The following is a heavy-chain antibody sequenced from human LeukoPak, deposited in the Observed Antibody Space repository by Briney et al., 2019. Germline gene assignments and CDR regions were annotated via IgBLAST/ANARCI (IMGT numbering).Heavy chain of an antibody. D-gene: IGHD3-10*01. CDR1: GGSISSYY. J-gene: IGHJ4*02. Sequence: SETLSLTCTVSGGSISSYYWSWIRQPPGKGLEWIGYIYYSGSTYYNPSLKSRVTISVDTSKNQFSLNLSSVTAADTAVYYCAGFGELLPFDYWGQGTLVTVSS. V-gene: IGHV4-59*04. CDR2: IYYSGST. CDR3: AGFGELLPFDY.